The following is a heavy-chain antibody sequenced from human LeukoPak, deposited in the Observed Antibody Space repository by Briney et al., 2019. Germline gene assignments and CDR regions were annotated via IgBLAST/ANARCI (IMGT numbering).Heavy chain of an antibody. J-gene: IGHJ5*02. CDR3: ARDPAEITMVRGVTRGNNWFDP. D-gene: IGHD3-10*01. CDR2: IYHSGST. Sequence: SGTLSLTCAVSGGSISSSNWWSWVRQPPGKGLEWIGEIYHSGSTNYNPSLKSRVTISVDKSKNQFSLKLSSVTAADTAVYYCARDPAEITMVRGVTRGNNWFDPWGQGTLVTVSS. CDR1: GGSISSSNW. V-gene: IGHV4-4*02.